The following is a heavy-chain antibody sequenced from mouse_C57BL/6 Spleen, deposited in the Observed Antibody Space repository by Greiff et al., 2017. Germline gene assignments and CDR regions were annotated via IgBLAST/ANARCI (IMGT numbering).Heavy chain of an antibody. CDR1: GYTFTDYY. D-gene: IGHD1-1*01. J-gene: IGHJ3*01. CDR2: INPNNGGT. Sequence: EVQLQQSGPELVKPGASVKISCKASGYTFTDYYMNWVKQSHGKSLEWIGDINPNNGGTSSNQKFKGKANLTVEKSSSTAYMELSSLSSEDSADYDGASYTYYGRSRGVAYWGQGTLVTVSA. V-gene: IGHV1-26*01. CDR3: ASYTYYGRSRGVAY.